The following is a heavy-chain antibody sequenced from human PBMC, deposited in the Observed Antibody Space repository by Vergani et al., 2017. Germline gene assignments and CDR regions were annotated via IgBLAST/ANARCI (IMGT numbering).Heavy chain of an antibody. CDR3: AGFNTNPFVLNSYFGLDF. CDR2: INTHSENP. Sequence: QVHLVQSESKLKKTGASVMVSCNISGYTLTQYSINWVRQAPGRGLEWMGRINTHSENPAYAQDFEGSFVCTLDTSVSTAYLRISSLKAEDTAVYYCAGFNTNPFVLNSYFGLDFWGEGGPVTVSS. D-gene: IGHD2-8*01. CDR1: GYTLTQYS. J-gene: IGHJ6*01. V-gene: IGHV7-4-1*02.